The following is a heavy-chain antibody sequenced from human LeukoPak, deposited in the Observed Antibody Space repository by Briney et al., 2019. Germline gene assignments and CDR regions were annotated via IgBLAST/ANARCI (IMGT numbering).Heavy chain of an antibody. V-gene: IGHV4-39*01. CDR2: IYYSGST. Sequence: SETLSLTCTVSGVSISSSSYYWGWIRQPPGRGLEWIGTIYYSGSTYYNPSLRSRVTISVDTSKNQFSLKLSSVTAADTAVYYCASFGTDPWGQGTLVTVSS. D-gene: IGHD3-10*01. J-gene: IGHJ5*02. CDR1: GVSISSSSYY. CDR3: ASFGTDP.